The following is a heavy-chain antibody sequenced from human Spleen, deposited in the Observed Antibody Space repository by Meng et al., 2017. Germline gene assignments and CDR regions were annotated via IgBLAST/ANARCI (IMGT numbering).Heavy chain of an antibody. J-gene: IGHJ3*01. CDR3: ARILGATRG. V-gene: IGHV1-2*02. CDR2: INPESGDT. CDR1: GGTFSSYA. Sequence: ASVKVSCKASGGTFSSYAISWVRQAPGQGLEWMGWINPESGDTNYAQKFQGRVTMTWATSINTAYMELSRLRSDDTAIYFCARILGATRGWGQGTVVTVSS. D-gene: IGHD1-26*01.